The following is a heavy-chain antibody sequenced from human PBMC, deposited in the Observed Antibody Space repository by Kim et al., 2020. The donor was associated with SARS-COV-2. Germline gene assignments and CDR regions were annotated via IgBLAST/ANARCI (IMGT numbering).Heavy chain of an antibody. V-gene: IGHV4-31*03. Sequence: SETLSLTCTVSGGSISSGGYYWSWIRQHPGKGLEWIGYIYYSGSTYYNPSLKSRVTISVDTSKNQFSLKLSSVTAADTAVYYCTRMVEGSGSYYLPNDLWGRGTLVTVSS. D-gene: IGHD3-10*01. J-gene: IGHJ2*01. CDR2: IYYSGST. CDR1: GGSISSGGYY. CDR3: TRMVEGSGSYYLPNDL.